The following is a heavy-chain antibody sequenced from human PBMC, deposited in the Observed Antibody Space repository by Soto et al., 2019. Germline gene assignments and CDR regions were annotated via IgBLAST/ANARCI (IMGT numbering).Heavy chain of an antibody. D-gene: IGHD2-2*02. CDR1: GFTFSTYS. CDR2: ISNSGSIV. J-gene: IGHJ4*02. CDR3: ARGYTNTYDPSY. Sequence: HPGGSLRLSCAASGFTFSTYSMNWVRQAPGKGLECVSYISNSGSIVYYADSVKGRFTISRDNAKNSLYLQMHSLRAEDTAVYYCARGYTNTYDPSYWGQGTLVTVSS. V-gene: IGHV3-48*01.